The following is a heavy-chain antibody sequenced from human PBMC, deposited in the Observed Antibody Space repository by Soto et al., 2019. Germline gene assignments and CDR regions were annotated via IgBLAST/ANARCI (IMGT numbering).Heavy chain of an antibody. V-gene: IGHV4-31*03. J-gene: IGHJ5*02. CDR1: GGSISSGNYY. CDR3: ARVFSDSSSFFDP. Sequence: PSETLSLTCTVSGGSISSGNYYWSWIRQHPGKGLEWIGYIYYSGSTSYNPSLNSRVTISVDTSKNHFSLKLSSVTAADTAVYYCARVFSDSSSFFDPWGQGTLVTVSS. D-gene: IGHD6-13*01. CDR2: IYYSGST.